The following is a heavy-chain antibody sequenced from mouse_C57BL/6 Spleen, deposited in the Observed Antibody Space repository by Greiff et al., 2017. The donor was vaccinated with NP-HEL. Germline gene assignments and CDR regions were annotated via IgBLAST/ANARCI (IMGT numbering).Heavy chain of an antibody. CDR1: GYSITSGYY. J-gene: IGHJ3*01. D-gene: IGHD2-5*01. CDR2: ISYDGSN. Sequence: EVQLQQSGPGLVKPSQSLSLTCSVTGYSITSGYYWNWIRQFPGNKLEWMGYISYDGSNNYNPSLKNRISITRDTSKNQFFLKLNSVTTEDTATYYCARDSPSYYSNYLAWFAYWGQGTLVTVSA. V-gene: IGHV3-6*01. CDR3: ARDSPSYYSNYLAWFAY.